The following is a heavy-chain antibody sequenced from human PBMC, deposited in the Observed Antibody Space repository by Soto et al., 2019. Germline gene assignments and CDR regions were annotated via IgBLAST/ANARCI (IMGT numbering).Heavy chain of an antibody. CDR2: IGNDGAAR. D-gene: IGHD6-19*01. J-gene: IGHJ4*02. CDR3: AKENIAVAGPKYFDF. CDR1: GFNFGDYG. Sequence: GGSLRLSCVGSGFNFGDYGMHWVRHTPGKGLEWVAVIGNDGAARFYGDSVKGRFTISRDNSRSTFFLQMSSLRPEDTAIYYCAKENIAVAGPKYFDFWGQGTQVTVSS. V-gene: IGHV3-30*18.